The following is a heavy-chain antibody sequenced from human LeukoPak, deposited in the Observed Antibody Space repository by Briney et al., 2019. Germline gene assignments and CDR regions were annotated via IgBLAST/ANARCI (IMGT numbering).Heavy chain of an antibody. CDR3: ARAGITGTTQSRFDP. V-gene: IGHV1-18*01. Sequence: ASVKVSCKASGGTFSSYAISWVRQAPGQGLEWMGWISAYNGNTNYAQKLQGRVTMTTDTSTSTAYMELRSLRSDDTAVYYCARAGITGTTQSRFDPWGQRTLVTVSS. D-gene: IGHD1-7*01. CDR2: ISAYNGNT. CDR1: GGTFSSYA. J-gene: IGHJ5*02.